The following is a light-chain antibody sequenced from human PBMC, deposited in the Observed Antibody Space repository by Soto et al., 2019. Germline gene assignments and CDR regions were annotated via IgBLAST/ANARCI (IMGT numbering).Light chain of an antibody. J-gene: IGKJ2*01. CDR2: GAS. CDR3: QQYNNWPPYT. Sequence: EIVLTQSPGTLSLSPGESATLFCRASQSVSSNSLAWYQQKPGQGPRFLIYGASSRATGIPGRFSGSGSGTDFTLTINRLEPEDFAVYYCQQYNNWPPYTFGQGTKVDIK. CDR1: QSVSSNS. V-gene: IGKV3-20*01.